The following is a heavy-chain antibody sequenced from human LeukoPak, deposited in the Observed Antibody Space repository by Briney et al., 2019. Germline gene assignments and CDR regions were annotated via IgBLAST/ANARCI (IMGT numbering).Heavy chain of an antibody. J-gene: IGHJ4*02. Sequence: GGSLRLSCAVSGFSFTNFWMSWVRQAPGRGQEWVANIHPEGNEKYHVESVKGRFTISRDNTKNLLFLQMNGLRVEDTAVYYWARGDAFSGDHWGQGTLVTVSS. CDR2: IHPEGNEK. CDR3: ARGDAFSGDH. CDR1: GFSFTNFW. V-gene: IGHV3-7*04.